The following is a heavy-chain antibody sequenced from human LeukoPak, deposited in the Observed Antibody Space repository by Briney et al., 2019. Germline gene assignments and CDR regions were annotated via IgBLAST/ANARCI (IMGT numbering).Heavy chain of an antibody. CDR1: GFSISNYW. Sequence: GESLRLSCAASGFSISNYWMTWVRQAPGKGLECVANIKGDGSGKNYVDSVKGRFTISRDNAKNSLYLQMNSLRAEDTAVYYCVRQAGVSWGQGTLVTVSS. D-gene: IGHD6-19*01. V-gene: IGHV3-7*01. CDR2: IKGDGSGK. CDR3: VRQAGVS. J-gene: IGHJ5*02.